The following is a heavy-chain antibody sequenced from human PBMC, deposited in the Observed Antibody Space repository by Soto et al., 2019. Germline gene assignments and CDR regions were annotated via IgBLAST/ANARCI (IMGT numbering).Heavy chain of an antibody. CDR3: AKDGPVTTFYYYYYGMDV. D-gene: IGHD4-17*01. V-gene: IGHV3-30*18. CDR2: ISYDGSNK. CDR1: GFTFSSYG. Sequence: GGSLRLSCAASGFTFSSYGMHWVRQAPGKGLEWVAVISYDGSNKYYADSVKGRFTISRDNSKNTLYLQMNSLRAEDTAVYYCAKDGPVTTFYYYYYGMDVWGQGTTVTVSS. J-gene: IGHJ6*02.